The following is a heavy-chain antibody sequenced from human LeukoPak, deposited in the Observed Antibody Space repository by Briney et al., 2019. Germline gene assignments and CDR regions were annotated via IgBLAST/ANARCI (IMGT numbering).Heavy chain of an antibody. CDR3: ARDRFGEGVDS. CDR2: INAGNGNT. J-gene: IGHJ4*02. Sequence: VASVKVSCKASGYTFTNYAMHWVRQAPGQRLEWMGWINAGNGNTKYSQKFQGRVTITSDTSASTAYMELSSLRSEDTAVYYCARDRFGEGVDSWGQGTLVTVSS. V-gene: IGHV1-3*01. CDR1: GYTFTNYA. D-gene: IGHD3-10*01.